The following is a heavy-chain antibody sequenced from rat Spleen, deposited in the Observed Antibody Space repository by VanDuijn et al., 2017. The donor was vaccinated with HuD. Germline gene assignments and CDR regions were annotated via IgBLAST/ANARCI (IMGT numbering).Heavy chain of an antibody. Sequence: QVQLKESGPGLVPPPQTLSLTCTVSGFSLTSYHVHWVRQPPGKGLEWMVMLWSDGDTSYNSALKSRLSISRDTSKSQVFLKMNSLQTEDTATYYCARDRPDGSYYPYVMDAWGQGASVTVSS. CDR3: ARDRPDGSYYPYVMDA. D-gene: IGHD1-12*02. V-gene: IGHV2-32*01. CDR1: GFSLTSYH. CDR2: LWSDGDT. J-gene: IGHJ4*01.